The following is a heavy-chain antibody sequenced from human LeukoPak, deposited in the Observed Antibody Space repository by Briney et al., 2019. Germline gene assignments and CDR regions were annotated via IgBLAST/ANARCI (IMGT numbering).Heavy chain of an antibody. CDR3: ASAVAGSGRLFDY. D-gene: IGHD6-19*01. V-gene: IGHV3-74*01. J-gene: IGHJ4*02. CDR1: GFTFSSYW. Sequence: GGSLRLSCAASGFTFSSYWMHWVRQAPGKGLVWVSRINSDGSSTSYADSVKGRFTISRDSAKNSLYLQMNSLRAEDTAVYYCASAVAGSGRLFDYWGQGTLVTVSS. CDR2: INSDGSST.